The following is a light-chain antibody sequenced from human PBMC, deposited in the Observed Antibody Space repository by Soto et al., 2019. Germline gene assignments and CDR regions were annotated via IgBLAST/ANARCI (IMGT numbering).Light chain of an antibody. V-gene: IGKV1-39*01. CDR1: QSISSY. Sequence: DIQMTQSPSSLSASVGDRVTITGRASQSISSYLNWYQQKPGKAPKLLIYAASSLQSGVPSRFSGSGSGTDFTLTISSLQPEDFATYYWQQSYSTQYTFGQGTKLEIK. CDR3: QQSYSTQYT. CDR2: AAS. J-gene: IGKJ2*01.